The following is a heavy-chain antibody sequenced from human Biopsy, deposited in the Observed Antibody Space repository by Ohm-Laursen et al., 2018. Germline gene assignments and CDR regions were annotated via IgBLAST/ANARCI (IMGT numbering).Heavy chain of an antibody. CDR1: GFRFDNTG. D-gene: IGHD3-22*01. V-gene: IGHV3-9*01. Sequence: SLRLSCAAPGFRFDNTGMHWVRQGPGKGLEWVAGISWSSDSITYAKSVTGRFTISRDNGENSLYLQMNSLRPEDTALYYCTKNTQWEGSGYLDAFHIWGHGAMATVSS. CDR3: TKNTQWEGSGYLDAFHI. CDR2: ISWSSDSI. J-gene: IGHJ3*02.